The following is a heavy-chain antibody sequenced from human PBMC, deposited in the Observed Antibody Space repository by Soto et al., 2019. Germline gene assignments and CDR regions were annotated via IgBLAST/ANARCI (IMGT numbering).Heavy chain of an antibody. CDR2: ISSSSSYI. CDR1: GFTFSSYS. V-gene: IGHV3-21*01. J-gene: IGHJ4*02. CDR3: ARATYYYDSSGYYYLDY. Sequence: EVQLVESGGGLVKPGGSLRLSCAASGFTFSSYSMNWVRQAPGKGLEWVSSISSSSSYIYYEDSVKGRFTISRDNAKNSLYLQMNSLRAEDTAVYYCARATYYYDSSGYYYLDYWGQGTLVTVSS. D-gene: IGHD3-22*01.